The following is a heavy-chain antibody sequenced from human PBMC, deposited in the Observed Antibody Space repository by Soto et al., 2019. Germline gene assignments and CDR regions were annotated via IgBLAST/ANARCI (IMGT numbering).Heavy chain of an antibody. Sequence: SATLSLTGSVSGGTITSARSSWNWIRQSPGKGLEWIAYIYHSGSTYYNPSLKSRVTISVDRSENQFSLKLTSVTAADTAVYYCVRESVASGPNYFDTWGPGTLVTVSS. D-gene: IGHD6-6*01. J-gene: IGHJ5*02. V-gene: IGHV4-30-2*06. CDR1: GGTITSARSS. CDR3: VRESVASGPNYFDT. CDR2: IYHSGST.